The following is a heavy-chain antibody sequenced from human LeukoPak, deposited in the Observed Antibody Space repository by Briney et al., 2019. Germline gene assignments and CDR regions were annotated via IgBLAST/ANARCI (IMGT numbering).Heavy chain of an antibody. CDR2: ISYDGSNK. Sequence: GGSLRLSCAASGFTFSSYAMHWVRQAPGKGLEWVAVISYDGSNKYYADSVKGRFTISRDNSKNTLCLQMNSLRAEDTAVYYCARDVYSNYVRYYYYMDVWGKGTTVTVSS. J-gene: IGHJ6*03. V-gene: IGHV3-30*01. D-gene: IGHD4-11*01. CDR3: ARDVYSNYVRYYYYMDV. CDR1: GFTFSSYA.